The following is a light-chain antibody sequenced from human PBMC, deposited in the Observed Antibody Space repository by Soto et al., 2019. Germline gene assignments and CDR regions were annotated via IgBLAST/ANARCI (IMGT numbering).Light chain of an antibody. CDR3: QQYNTWLWT. CDR1: QSVNAN. CDR2: DAS. J-gene: IGKJ1*01. Sequence: EVVMTQSPATLSVSPGERATLSCRASQSVNANLAWYQQKPGQAPRLLIHDASNRDSVIPARFSGSGFGTEFILTIRSLQSEDFAVYYCQQYNTWLWTFGQGTKVEI. V-gene: IGKV3-15*01.